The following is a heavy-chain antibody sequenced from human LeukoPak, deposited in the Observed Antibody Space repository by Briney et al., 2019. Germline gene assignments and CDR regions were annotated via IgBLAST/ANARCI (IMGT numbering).Heavy chain of an antibody. CDR2: IYSGGST. D-gene: IGHD1-26*01. Sequence: GGSLRLSCAASGFTFSGYWMHWVRQAPGKGLEWVALIYSGGSTFYAESVKGRCTISRDNSKNTQYLQMNSLRAEDTAVYYCARRGSYLSAFDIWGQGTMVTVSS. J-gene: IGHJ3*02. CDR3: ARRGSYLSAFDI. CDR1: GFTFSGYW. V-gene: IGHV3-53*01.